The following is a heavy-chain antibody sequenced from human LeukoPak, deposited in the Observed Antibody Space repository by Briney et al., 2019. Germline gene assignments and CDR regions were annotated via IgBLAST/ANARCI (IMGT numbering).Heavy chain of an antibody. V-gene: IGHV3-23*01. D-gene: IGHD1-14*01. J-gene: IGHJ6*02. CDR3: AKVSGGGLYYDGMDV. CDR2: ISGSGGST. Sequence: GGSLRLSCAASGFTFSSYAMSWVRQAPGKGLEWVSAISGSGGSTYYADSVKGRFTISRNSSKNTLYLQMNSLRAEDTAVYYCAKVSGGGLYYDGMDVWGQGTTVTVSS. CDR1: GFTFSSYA.